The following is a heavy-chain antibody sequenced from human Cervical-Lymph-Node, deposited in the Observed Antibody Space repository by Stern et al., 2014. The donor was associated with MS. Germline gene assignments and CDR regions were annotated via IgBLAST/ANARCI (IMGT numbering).Heavy chain of an antibody. CDR2: ISAYNGNT. J-gene: IGHJ3*02. V-gene: IGHV1-18*01. Sequence: VQLVESGAEVKEPGASVKVSCKASGYTFANYGISWVRQAPGQGLEWMGWISAYNGNTNSAQNVQGRLTMTTDTSTTTAYRELRSLKSDDTAVFYCARARKYAGSGDDAFDMWGQGTMVTVSS. CDR3: ARARKYAGSGDDAFDM. CDR1: GYTFANYG. D-gene: IGHD1-26*01.